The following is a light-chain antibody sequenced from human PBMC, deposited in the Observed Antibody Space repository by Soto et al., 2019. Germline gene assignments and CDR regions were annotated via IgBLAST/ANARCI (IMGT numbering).Light chain of an antibody. J-gene: IGLJ1*01. Sequence: QSVLTQPPSLSGAPGQRVTISCTGSSSNIGAGYDVHWYQQLPGTAPKLLIYGNSNRPSGVPDRFSGAKSGTSASLASTGLQAEDEADYYCQSYDSSLSGYVFGTGTKLTVL. CDR2: GNS. CDR3: QSYDSSLSGYV. CDR1: SSNIGAGYD. V-gene: IGLV1-40*01.